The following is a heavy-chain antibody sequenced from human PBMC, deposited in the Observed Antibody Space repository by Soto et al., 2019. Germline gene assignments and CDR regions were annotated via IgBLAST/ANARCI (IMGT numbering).Heavy chain of an antibody. V-gene: IGHV1-69*08. CDR2: IIPIFGMA. CDR3: AREEAQYQLLHSYYYVDV. D-gene: IGHD2-2*01. Sequence: QVQLVQSGAEVKKPGSSVKVSCKASGGTFSSYTINWVRQAPGQGLEWMGRIIPIFGMANYAQKFQGRVTITADESTSTAYMQLSSLRSEDTGLYYSAREEAQYQLLHSYYYVDVWGKGTTVTVSS. CDR1: GGTFSSYT. J-gene: IGHJ6*03.